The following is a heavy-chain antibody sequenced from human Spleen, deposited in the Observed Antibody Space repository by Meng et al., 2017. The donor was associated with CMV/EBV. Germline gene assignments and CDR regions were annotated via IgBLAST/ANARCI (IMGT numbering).Heavy chain of an antibody. CDR1: SGDYY. Sequence: SGDYYWSWSRQPPGKGLEWIGYIYYSGSTYYSPSLKSRVTISVDTSKNQFSLKLSSVTAADTAVYYCARHGLVDIVVVPAADNWFDPWGQGTLVTVSS. J-gene: IGHJ5*02. D-gene: IGHD2-2*03. CDR2: IYYSGST. V-gene: IGHV4-30-4*08. CDR3: ARHGLVDIVVVPAADNWFDP.